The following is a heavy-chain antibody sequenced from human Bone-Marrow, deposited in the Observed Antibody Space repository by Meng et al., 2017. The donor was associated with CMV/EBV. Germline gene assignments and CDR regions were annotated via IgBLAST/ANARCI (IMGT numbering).Heavy chain of an antibody. CDR2: IYYSGTT. CDR1: GGSISSSNYY. J-gene: IGHJ6*02. CDR3: ARESPHYKYCSSTSCYSYYYYGMDV. Sequence: SETLSLTCTVSGGSISSSNYYWGWIRQPPGKGLEWIGSIYYSGTTYYNPSLQSRVTIFVDTSKNQFSLKLSSVTAADTAVYYCARESPHYKYCSSTSCYSYYYYGMDVWGQGTTVTVSS. V-gene: IGHV4-39*07. D-gene: IGHD2-2*02.